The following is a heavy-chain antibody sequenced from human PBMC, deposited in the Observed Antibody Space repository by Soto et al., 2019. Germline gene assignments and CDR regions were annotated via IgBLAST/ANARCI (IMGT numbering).Heavy chain of an antibody. CDR1: GGTFSSYA. J-gene: IGHJ6*02. D-gene: IGHD3-10*01. CDR2: IIPIFGTA. CDR3: AAISITMVRGVIHRALGGMDV. V-gene: IGHV1-69*13. Sequence: SVKVSCKASGGTFSSYAISWVRQAPGQGLEWIGGIIPIFGTANYAQKFQGRVTITADESTSTAYMELSSLRSEDTAVYYCAAISITMVRGVIHRALGGMDVWGQGTTVTVSS.